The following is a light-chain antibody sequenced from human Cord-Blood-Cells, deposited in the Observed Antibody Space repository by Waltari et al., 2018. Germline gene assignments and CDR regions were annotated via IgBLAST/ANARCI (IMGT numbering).Light chain of an antibody. V-gene: IGLV2-14*01. CDR2: DVS. Sequence: QSALTQPASVSGSPGQSITISCTGTSRDVGGYNYVSWYQQHPGKAPKPMIYDVSKRPSGVSNRFSGSKSGNTASLTISGLQAEDEADYYCSSYTSSPFVFGTGTKVTVL. J-gene: IGLJ1*01. CDR3: SSYTSSPFV. CDR1: SRDVGGYNY.